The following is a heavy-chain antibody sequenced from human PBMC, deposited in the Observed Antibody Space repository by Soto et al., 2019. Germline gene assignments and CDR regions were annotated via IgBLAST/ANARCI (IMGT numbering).Heavy chain of an antibody. J-gene: IGHJ5*02. CDR1: GFTFSSYS. CDR2: TSSSSSYI. V-gene: IGHV3-21*01. CDR3: ARDSRQQFPLNWFDP. Sequence: PGGSLRLSCAASGFTFSSYSMNWVRQAPGKGLEWVSSTSSSSSYIYYADSVKGRFTISRDNAKNSLYLQMNSLRAEDTAVYYCARDSRQQFPLNWFDPWGQGTLITVSS. D-gene: IGHD6-13*01.